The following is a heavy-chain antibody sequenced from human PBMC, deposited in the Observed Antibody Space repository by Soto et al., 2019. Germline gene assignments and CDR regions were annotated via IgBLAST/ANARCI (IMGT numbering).Heavy chain of an antibody. J-gene: IGHJ5*02. Sequence: ASVKVSCKASGYTFTSYAMHWVRQAPGQRLEWMGWINAGNGNTKYSQKFQGRVTITRDTSASTAYMELSSLRSEDTAVYYCARGSTRAVRYAGNWFDPWGQGTLVTVSS. D-gene: IGHD1-1*01. CDR2: INAGNGNT. V-gene: IGHV1-3*01. CDR1: GYTFTSYA. CDR3: ARGSTRAVRYAGNWFDP.